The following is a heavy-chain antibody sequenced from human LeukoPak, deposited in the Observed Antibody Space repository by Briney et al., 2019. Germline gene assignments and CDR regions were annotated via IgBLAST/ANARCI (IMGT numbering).Heavy chain of an antibody. V-gene: IGHV3-30*03. D-gene: IGHD2-15*01. CDR1: GFTFTHYA. CDR2: IFYDGTIQ. J-gene: IGHJ4*02. Sequence: PGGSLRLSCAASGFTFTHYAMHWVRQTPGKGLEWVAVIFYDGTIQYYSDSVRGRLIVSRDNPKNTLYLQMNSLRAEDTAVYYCARDPRGPAGYDGPARDTFDYWAREPLSPSPQ. CDR3: ARDPRGPAGYDGPARDTFDY.